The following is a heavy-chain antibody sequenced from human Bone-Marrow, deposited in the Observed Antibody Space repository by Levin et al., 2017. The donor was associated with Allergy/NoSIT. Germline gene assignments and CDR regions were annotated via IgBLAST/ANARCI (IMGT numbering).Heavy chain of an antibody. CDR2: ISGTNGRT. J-gene: IGHJ6*02. CDR3: AKYNGMDV. CDR1: GFTFSSFA. V-gene: IGHV3-23*01. Sequence: GGSLRLSCAASGFTFSSFAMTWVRQTPGKGLELVSSISGTNGRTYYADPVKGRFTISRDNSNNTLYLQMNGLRGEDTAVYYCAKYNGMDVWGQGTTVTVS.